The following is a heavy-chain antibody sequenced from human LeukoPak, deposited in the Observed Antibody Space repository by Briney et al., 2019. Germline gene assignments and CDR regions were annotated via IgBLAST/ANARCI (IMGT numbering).Heavy chain of an antibody. J-gene: IGHJ4*02. CDR2: IKQDGSEK. CDR1: GFTFRSYW. CDR3: ARDLPGWDYYFDY. V-gene: IGHV3-7*01. D-gene: IGHD1-26*01. Sequence: PGGSLRLSCAASGFTFRSYWMTWVRQAPGKGLEWVANIKQDGSEKYYVDSVKGRFTISRDNAKNSLYLQMNSLRAEDTAVYYCARDLPGWDYYFDYRGQGTLVTVSS.